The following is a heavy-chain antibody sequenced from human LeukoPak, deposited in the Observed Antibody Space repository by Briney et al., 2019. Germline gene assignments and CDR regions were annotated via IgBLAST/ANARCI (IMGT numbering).Heavy chain of an antibody. J-gene: IGHJ4*02. CDR2: IDSDGSNT. CDR3: ARGRAIDV. D-gene: IGHD2-21*01. V-gene: IGHV3-74*01. Sequence: GGSLRLSCAASGFTFSSYWMHWVRQAPGKGLVWVSRIDSDGSNTNYADSVKGRFTVSRDNAKNLVSLQMNSLRVGDTALYYCARGRAIDVWGQGTQVTVAA. CDR1: GFTFSSYW.